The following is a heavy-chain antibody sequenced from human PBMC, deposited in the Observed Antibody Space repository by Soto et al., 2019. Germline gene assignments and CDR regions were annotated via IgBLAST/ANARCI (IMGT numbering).Heavy chain of an antibody. CDR1: GFTFSSYA. CDR2: ISYDGSNK. D-gene: IGHD6-13*01. CDR3: ARPEGAAAAGGYAFDI. J-gene: IGHJ3*02. V-gene: IGHV3-30-3*01. Sequence: QVQLVESGGGVVQPRRSLRLSCAASGFTFSSYAMHWVRQAPGKGLEWVAVISYDGSNKYYADSVKGRFTISRDNSKNTLYLQMNCLRAEDTAVYYCARPEGAAAAGGYAFDIWGQGTMVTVSS.